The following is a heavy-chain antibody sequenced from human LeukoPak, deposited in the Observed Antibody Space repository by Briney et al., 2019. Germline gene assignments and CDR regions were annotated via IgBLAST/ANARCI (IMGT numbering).Heavy chain of an antibody. CDR1: GDSISSYY. Sequence: SETLSLTCTVSGDSISSYYWSWIRQPPGKGLEWIGYIQYSGSTNYTPSLKSRVTISVDTSKNQVSLKLSSVTAADTAVYYCARGTNWGSDYWGQGTLVTVSS. CDR2: IQYSGST. J-gene: IGHJ4*02. CDR3: ARGTNWGSDY. D-gene: IGHD7-27*01. V-gene: IGHV4-59*01.